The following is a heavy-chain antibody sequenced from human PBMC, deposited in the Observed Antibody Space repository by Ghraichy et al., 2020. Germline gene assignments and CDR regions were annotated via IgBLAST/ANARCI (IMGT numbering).Heavy chain of an antibody. J-gene: IGHJ3*02. V-gene: IGHV3-7*03. Sequence: GGSLRLSCAASGFTFSTYFMGWVRQAPGKGLECVAKINQDGSDKACVDSVKGRITISRDNAKNLFYLQMDSLRADDTAVYYCARDPLFSAFDIWGQGAMVTVS. CDR3: ARDPLFSAFDI. CDR1: GFTFSTYF. CDR2: INQDGSDK.